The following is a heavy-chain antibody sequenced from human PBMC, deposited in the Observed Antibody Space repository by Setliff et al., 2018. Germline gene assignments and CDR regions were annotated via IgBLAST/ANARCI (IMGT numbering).Heavy chain of an antibody. V-gene: IGHV4-38-2*01. D-gene: IGHD3-22*01. CDR3: ARAGPPYMWFHDSSGAYFDY. J-gene: IGHJ4*02. Sequence: SETLSLTCAVSGYSISSGYYWGWIRQPPGKGLEWIGSIYHSGSTYYNPSFKSRVTISVDTSKNQFSLKLSSVTAADTAVYYCARAGPPYMWFHDSSGAYFDYWGQGTLVTVSS. CDR2: IYHSGST. CDR1: GYSISSGYY.